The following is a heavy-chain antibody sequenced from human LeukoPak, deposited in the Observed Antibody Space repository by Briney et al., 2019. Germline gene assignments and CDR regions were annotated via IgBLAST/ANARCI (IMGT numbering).Heavy chain of an antibody. Sequence: GASVKVSCKASGYTFTGYYMHWVRQAPGQGLEWMGWINPNSGGTNYAQKFQGRVTMTRDTSISTAYMELSRLRSDDTAVYYCARALEYSSSFSYYYYYMDVWGKGTTVTVSS. CDR2: INPNSGGT. D-gene: IGHD6-6*01. V-gene: IGHV1-2*02. J-gene: IGHJ6*03. CDR1: GYTFTGYY. CDR3: ARALEYSSSFSYYYYYMDV.